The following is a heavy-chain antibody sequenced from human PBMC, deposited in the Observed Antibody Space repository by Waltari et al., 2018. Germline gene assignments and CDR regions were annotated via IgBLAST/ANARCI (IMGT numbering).Heavy chain of an antibody. CDR1: GFAFSSYW. V-gene: IGHV3-74*01. CDR2: VNSGGSGM. CDR3: ARVKFLEWLPQPAVLDY. Sequence: EVQLVESGGGLVQPGGSLRLSCAASGFAFSSYWMHWVRQAPGKGLGGVARVNSGGSGMIYADSVKGRFTIVRDNAKNTLHLQMNSLRVEDTAVYYCARVKFLEWLPQPAVLDYWGQGSLVIVSS. J-gene: IGHJ4*02. D-gene: IGHD3-3*01.